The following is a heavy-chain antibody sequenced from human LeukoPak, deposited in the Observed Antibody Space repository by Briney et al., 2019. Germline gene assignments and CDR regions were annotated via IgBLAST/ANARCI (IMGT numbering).Heavy chain of an antibody. CDR1: GGSFSGYY. CDR2: INHSGST. D-gene: IGHD3-22*01. J-gene: IGHJ4*02. Sequence: SETLSLTCAVYGGSFSGYYWSWIRQPPGKGLEWIGEINHSGSTNYNPSLKSRVTISVDTSKNQFSLKLSSVTAADTAVYYCARVVEDYYDSSGHDYWGQGTLVTVSS. V-gene: IGHV4-34*01. CDR3: ARVVEDYYDSSGHDY.